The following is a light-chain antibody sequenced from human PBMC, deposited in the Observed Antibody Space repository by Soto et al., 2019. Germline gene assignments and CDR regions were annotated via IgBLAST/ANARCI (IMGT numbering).Light chain of an antibody. CDR3: QQYNNWLFT. V-gene: IGKV3-15*01. CDR1: QSVSSS. Sequence: EIVLTQSPDTLSLPPGEGATLSCRASQSVSSSSLAWYQQKPGQAPRLLIYGASTRATGIPARFSGSGSGTEFTLTISSLQSEDFAVYYCQQYNNWLFTFGPGTKVDIK. J-gene: IGKJ3*01. CDR2: GAS.